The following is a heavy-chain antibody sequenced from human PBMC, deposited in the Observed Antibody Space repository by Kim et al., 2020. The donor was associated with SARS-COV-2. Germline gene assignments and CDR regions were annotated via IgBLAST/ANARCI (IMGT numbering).Heavy chain of an antibody. J-gene: IGHJ6*02. CDR3: AKDGSTTDYYYGMDV. Sequence: PVNGRITISRDKSKNKVYLQMNSLSAEDTAVYYCAKDGSTTDYYYGMDVWGQGTKVTVSS. D-gene: IGHD2-2*01. V-gene: IGHV3-33*03.